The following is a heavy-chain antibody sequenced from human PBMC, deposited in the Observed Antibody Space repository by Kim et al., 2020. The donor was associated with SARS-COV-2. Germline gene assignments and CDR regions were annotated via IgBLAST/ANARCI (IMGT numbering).Heavy chain of an antibody. D-gene: IGHD1-1*01. J-gene: IGHJ6*02. CDR3: ARSVHQQYYYYYYGMDV. CDR2: INHSGST. CDR1: GGSFSGYY. Sequence: SETLSLTCAVYGGSFSGYYWSWIRQPPGKGLEWIGEINHSGSTNYNPSLKSRVTISVDTSKNQFSLKLSSVTAADTAVYYCARSVHQQYYYYYYGMDVWGQGTTVTVSS. V-gene: IGHV4-34*01.